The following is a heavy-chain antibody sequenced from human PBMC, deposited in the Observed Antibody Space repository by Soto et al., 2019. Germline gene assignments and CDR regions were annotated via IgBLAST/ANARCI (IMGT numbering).Heavy chain of an antibody. Sequence: QAQLVQSGSEVKRPGASVKVSCKASGYSFSSYGIVWVRQAPGQGLEWMGWIRPYNADTNSAQKFQGRVTLTTDTSTSTAYMELRSLRYDDTAVYYCARRAEDHYFYYMGVWGKGTTVTVSS. CDR3: ARRAEDHYFYYMGV. CDR2: IRPYNADT. V-gene: IGHV1-18*01. CDR1: GYSFSSYG. D-gene: IGHD1-26*01. J-gene: IGHJ6*03.